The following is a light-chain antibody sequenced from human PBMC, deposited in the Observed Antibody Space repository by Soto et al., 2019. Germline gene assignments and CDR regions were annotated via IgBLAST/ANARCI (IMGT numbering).Light chain of an antibody. CDR3: QQYDKLPYT. V-gene: IGKV1-33*01. Sequence: DIQMTQSPSSLSASVGDRVTITCQASQDISDFLSWYQQKPGKAPKLLIFDASHLETGAPSRFSGDGSGTDFSFTISSLQAEDVATYYCQQYDKLPYTFGPGTKLEIK. J-gene: IGKJ2*01. CDR1: QDISDF. CDR2: DAS.